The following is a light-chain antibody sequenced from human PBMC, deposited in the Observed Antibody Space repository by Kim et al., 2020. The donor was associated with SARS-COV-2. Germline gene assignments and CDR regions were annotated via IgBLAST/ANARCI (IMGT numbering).Light chain of an antibody. J-gene: IGKJ4*01. Sequence: AIRITQSPSSLSASTGDRVTITCRASQGISSYLAWYQLKPGKAPKLLIYATSTLQSGVPSRFSGSGSGTDFTLTISCLQSEDFATYYCQQYYSYPLTFGGGTKVDIK. CDR2: ATS. CDR1: QGISSY. V-gene: IGKV1-8*01. CDR3: QQYYSYPLT.